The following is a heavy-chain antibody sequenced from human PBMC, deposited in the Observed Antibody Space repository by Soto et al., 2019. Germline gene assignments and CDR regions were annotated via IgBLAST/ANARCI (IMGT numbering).Heavy chain of an antibody. Sequence: QVQLVQSGAEVKKPGSSVKVSCKASGGTFSSYAISWVRQAPGQGLEWMGGIIPIFGTANYAQKFQGRVTITADESTSTAYMELTSLRSEDTAVYYCARGGNYYDNVEGFDYWVQGTLVTVYS. CDR3: ARGGNYYDNVEGFDY. CDR2: IIPIFGTA. J-gene: IGHJ4*02. D-gene: IGHD3-22*01. CDR1: GGTFSSYA. V-gene: IGHV1-69*12.